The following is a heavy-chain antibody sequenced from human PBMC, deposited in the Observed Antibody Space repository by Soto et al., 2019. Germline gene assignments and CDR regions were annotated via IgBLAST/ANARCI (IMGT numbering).Heavy chain of an antibody. V-gene: IGHV3-23*01. Sequence: EVQLLESGGGLVQPGGSLRLSCTAFGFTFSSYAMSWVRQAPGKGLEWVSAITGSGGDTYYADSVKGRFTISRDNSKNTLYLRMNSLRAEDTAVYYCATRPSTVVTALSDYWGQGTLVTVSS. CDR1: GFTFSSYA. D-gene: IGHD4-17*01. CDR3: ATRPSTVVTALSDY. J-gene: IGHJ4*02. CDR2: ITGSGGDT.